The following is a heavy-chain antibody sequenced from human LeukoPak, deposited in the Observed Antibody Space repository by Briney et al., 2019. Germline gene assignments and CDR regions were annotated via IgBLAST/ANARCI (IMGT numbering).Heavy chain of an antibody. CDR3: ATGPLDWRPYYFYY. V-gene: IGHV1-18*01. D-gene: IGHD3-9*01. Sequence: ASVKVSCKASGYTFTSYGISWVRQAPGQGLEWMGWISAYNGNTNYAQKLQGRLTMTTDTSTSTAYMELRSLRSDDTAVFYCATGPLDWRPYYFYYWGQGTLVTVSS. CDR2: ISAYNGNT. J-gene: IGHJ4*02. CDR1: GYTFTSYG.